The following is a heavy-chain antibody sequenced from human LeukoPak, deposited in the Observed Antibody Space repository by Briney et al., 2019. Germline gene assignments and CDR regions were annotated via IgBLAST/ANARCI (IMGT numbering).Heavy chain of an antibody. V-gene: IGHV3-11*04. Sequence: GGTLRLTCVASGFTFSDYYMSWIRQSPGKGLERVSYIDPSGDTIYYADSGKGRFTISRDNAKNSLYLRMNSLRAEDTAVYYCARDRGHSTTWPYFFDYWGEETPVTVSS. CDR1: GFTFSDYY. CDR3: ARDRGHSTTWPYFFDY. CDR2: IDPSGDTI. D-gene: IGHD6-13*01. J-gene: IGHJ4*02.